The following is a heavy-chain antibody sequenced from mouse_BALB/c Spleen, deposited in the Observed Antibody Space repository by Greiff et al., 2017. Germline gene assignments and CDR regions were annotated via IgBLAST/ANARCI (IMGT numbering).Heavy chain of an antibody. CDR3: ARDYGSSYGGDAMDY. CDR1: GFSLTSYG. Sequence: VQLVESGPGLVAPSQSLSITCTVSGFSLTSYGVHWVRQPPGKGLEWLGVIWAGGSTNYNSALMSRLSISKDNSKSQVFLKMNSLQTDDTAMYYCARDYGSSYGGDAMDYWGQGTSVTVSS. D-gene: IGHD1-1*01. CDR2: IWAGGST. V-gene: IGHV2-9*02. J-gene: IGHJ4*01.